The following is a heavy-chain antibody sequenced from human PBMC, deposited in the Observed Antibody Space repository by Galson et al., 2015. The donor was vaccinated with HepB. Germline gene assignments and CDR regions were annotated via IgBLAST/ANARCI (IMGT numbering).Heavy chain of an antibody. V-gene: IGHV3-15*01. Sequence: SLRLSCAASGFTFTDAWMSWVRQAPGKGLEWVGRIRSKTNGGTTEYGAHVQGRFTISRDDSKSTLYLQMNSLITEDTAVYYCTTYSSAYSHYWGQGTLVTVSS. CDR3: TTYSSAYSHY. J-gene: IGHJ4*02. D-gene: IGHD6-19*01. CDR2: IRSKTNGGTT. CDR1: GFTFTDAW.